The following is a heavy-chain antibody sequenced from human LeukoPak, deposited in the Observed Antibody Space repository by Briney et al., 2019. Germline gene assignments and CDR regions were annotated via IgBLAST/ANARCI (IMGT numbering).Heavy chain of an antibody. V-gene: IGHV3-66*01. Sequence: GGSLRLSCAASGFTVSSNYMSWVRQAPGKGLEWVSIIYSGGSAYYADSVKGRFAISRDSSKNTLYLQMNSLRAEDTAVYYCARDLPLTYGMDVWGQGTTVTVSS. J-gene: IGHJ6*02. CDR2: IYSGGSA. CDR3: ARDLPLTYGMDV. CDR1: GFTVSSNY.